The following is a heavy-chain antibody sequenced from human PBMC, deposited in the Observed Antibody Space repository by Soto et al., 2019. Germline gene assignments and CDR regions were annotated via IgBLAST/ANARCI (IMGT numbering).Heavy chain of an antibody. CDR1: GFSFSSVS. Sequence: EVQLVESGGGLVKPGGSLRLSWAASGFSFSSVSMGWVGQAPGRGLGWVSSISSSGSFMNYADSVKGRFTISRDNAKNSLYLQMTSLKDEDTAVYYCARDPPTGSTLDWFDSWGQGTLVTVSS. V-gene: IGHV3-21*01. J-gene: IGHJ5*01. D-gene: IGHD1-7*01. CDR2: ISSSGSFM. CDR3: ARDPPTGSTLDWFDS.